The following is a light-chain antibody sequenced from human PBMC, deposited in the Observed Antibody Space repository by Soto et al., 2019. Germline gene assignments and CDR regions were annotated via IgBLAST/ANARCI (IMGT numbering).Light chain of an antibody. V-gene: IGKV3-11*01. CDR2: QTS. J-gene: IGKJ3*01. CDR1: QYINTR. Sequence: EIVVTQAPATLSSFPGDRVTLSCRASQYINTRLAWYQHRPRQAPRILIYQTSIRAAGIPARFSASGTGTDFTLTISDVQPEDFAVYYCQQRSNRPPFGPGTKVDIK. CDR3: QQRSNRPP.